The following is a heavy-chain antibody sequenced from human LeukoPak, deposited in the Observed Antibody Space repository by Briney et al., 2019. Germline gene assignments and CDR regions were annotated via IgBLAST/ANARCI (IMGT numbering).Heavy chain of an antibody. Sequence: GGSLRLSCAASGFTFNRSWMNWVRQAPGKGLEWVANMDPSGSQKRYVDSVKGRFIISKDNPGASLYLDMYSLRAEDTAIYYCAIWTSGNYWGQGTLVAVSS. J-gene: IGHJ4*02. CDR3: AIWTSGNY. CDR2: MDPSGSQK. CDR1: GFTFNRSW. D-gene: IGHD1-1*01. V-gene: IGHV3-7*01.